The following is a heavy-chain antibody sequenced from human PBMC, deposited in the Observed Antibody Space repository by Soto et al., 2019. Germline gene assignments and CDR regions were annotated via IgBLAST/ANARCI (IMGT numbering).Heavy chain of an antibody. Sequence: QVQLVESGGGVVQPGRSLRLSCAASGFTFSSYGMHWVRQAPGKGLEWVAVIWYDGSNKYYADSVKGRFTISRDNSKNTLYLQMNSLRAEDTAVYYCARDQRTTVTTSPVYWGQGTLVTVSS. D-gene: IGHD4-17*01. CDR1: GFTFSSYG. CDR3: ARDQRTTVTTSPVY. J-gene: IGHJ4*02. V-gene: IGHV3-33*01. CDR2: IWYDGSNK.